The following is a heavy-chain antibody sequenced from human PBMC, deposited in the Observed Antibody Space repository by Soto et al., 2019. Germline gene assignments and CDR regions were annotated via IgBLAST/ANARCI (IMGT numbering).Heavy chain of an antibody. Sequence: ASVKVSCKASGYTFTSYAMHWVRQAPGQRLEWMGWINAGNGNTKYSQKFQGRVTITRDTSASTAYMELSGLRSEDTAVYYCAREPAAAGPDAFDIWGQGTMVTVSS. CDR3: AREPAAAGPDAFDI. D-gene: IGHD6-13*01. J-gene: IGHJ3*02. CDR2: INAGNGNT. CDR1: GYTFTSYA. V-gene: IGHV1-3*01.